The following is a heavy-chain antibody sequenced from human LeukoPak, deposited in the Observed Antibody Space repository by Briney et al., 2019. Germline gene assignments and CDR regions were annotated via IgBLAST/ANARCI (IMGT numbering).Heavy chain of an antibody. CDR3: AKGAKPHYYYYMDV. CDR2: ISFSSTI. J-gene: IGHJ6*03. CDR1: GFTFSIYG. V-gene: IGHV3-21*04. Sequence: GGSLRLSCAASGFTFSIYGMNWVRQAPGKGLEWVSSISFSSTIYYADSVKGRITISRDNAKNSLYLQMNSLRAEDMALYYCAKGAKPHYYYYMDVWGKGTTVTVSS.